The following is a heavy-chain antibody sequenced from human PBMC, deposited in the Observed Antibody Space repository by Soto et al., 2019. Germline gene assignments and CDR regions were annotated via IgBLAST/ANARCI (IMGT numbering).Heavy chain of an antibody. J-gene: IGHJ4*02. Sequence: SVKVSCKASGGTFSSYAISRVRQAPGQGLEWMGGIIPIFGTANYAQKFQGRVTITADESTSTAYMELSSLRSEDTAVYYCARVERPGIAAAGFDYWGQGTLVTVSS. CDR1: GGTFSSYA. CDR2: IIPIFGTA. V-gene: IGHV1-69*13. D-gene: IGHD6-13*01. CDR3: ARVERPGIAAAGFDY.